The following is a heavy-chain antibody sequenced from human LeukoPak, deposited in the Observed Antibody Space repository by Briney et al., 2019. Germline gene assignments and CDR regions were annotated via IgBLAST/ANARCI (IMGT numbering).Heavy chain of an antibody. Sequence: PSETLSLTCAVSGYSISSGYYWGWIRQPPGKGLEWIGSIYDSGSTYYNPSLKIRVTISVDTSKNQFSLRLSAVTAADTAVYYCARTYDYVWGSYPYYFDYWGQGTLVTVSS. CDR3: ARTYDYVWGSYPYYFDY. CDR1: GYSISSGYY. CDR2: IYDSGST. D-gene: IGHD3-16*01. J-gene: IGHJ4*02. V-gene: IGHV4-38-2*01.